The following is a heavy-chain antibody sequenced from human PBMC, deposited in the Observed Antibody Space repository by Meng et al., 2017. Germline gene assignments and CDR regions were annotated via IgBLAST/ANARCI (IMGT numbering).Heavy chain of an antibody. Sequence: LYHAVPVLVKPSQTLSLICAMSGDSVSSNSAAWNWIRQSPSRGLEWLGRAYYRSKWYHDYAESVKSRISIDPDTSKNQFSLQLRSVTPEDSAVYYCARGSYSFDSWGQRTLVTVSS. V-gene: IGHV6-1*01. CDR2: AYYRSKWYH. CDR1: GDSVSSNSAA. D-gene: IGHD1-26*01. CDR3: ARGSYSFDS. J-gene: IGHJ4*02.